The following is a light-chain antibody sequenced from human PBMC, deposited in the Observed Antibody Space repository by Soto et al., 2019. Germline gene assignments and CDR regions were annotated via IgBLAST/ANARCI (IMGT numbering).Light chain of an antibody. J-gene: IGLJ3*02. V-gene: IGLV2-11*01. CDR3: CSYAGTYSFWV. CDR1: NSDIGGYNY. CDR2: DVT. Sequence: QSVLTQPRSVSGSPGQSVTISCTGTNSDIGGYNYVSWYQQHPGSAPKVIIYDVTRRPSGVPDRFSGSKSGNTASLTISGLQAEDEADYYCCSYAGTYSFWVFGGGTKVTVL.